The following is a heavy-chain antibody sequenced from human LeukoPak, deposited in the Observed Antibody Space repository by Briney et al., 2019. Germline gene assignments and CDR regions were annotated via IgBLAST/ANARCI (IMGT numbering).Heavy chain of an antibody. CDR1: GLTFSSYA. J-gene: IGHJ6*03. CDR2: ISGSGGST. D-gene: IGHD1-26*01. Sequence: PPGGSLRLSCAASGLTFSSYAMSWVRQGPGRGLEWVSAISGSGGSTHYADSVKGRFTISRDNSKNTLCLQMNSLRAEDTALYYCAKDSPCIVGATPCYYYYMDVWGKGTTVTVSS. V-gene: IGHV3-23*01. CDR3: AKDSPCIVGATPCYYYYMDV.